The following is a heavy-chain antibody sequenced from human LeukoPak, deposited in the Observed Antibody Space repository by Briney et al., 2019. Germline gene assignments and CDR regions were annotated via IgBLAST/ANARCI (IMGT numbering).Heavy chain of an antibody. CDR1: GFTFSSYA. V-gene: IGHV3-21*01. CDR3: AREIVTGFWFDY. D-gene: IGHD2-21*02. CDR2: ISSSSSYI. J-gene: IGHJ4*02. Sequence: PGGSLRLSCAASGFTFSSYAMSWVRQAPGKGLEWVSSISSSSSYIYYADSVKGRFTISRDNAKNSLYLQMNSLRAEDTAVYYCAREIVTGFWFDYWGQGTLVTVSS.